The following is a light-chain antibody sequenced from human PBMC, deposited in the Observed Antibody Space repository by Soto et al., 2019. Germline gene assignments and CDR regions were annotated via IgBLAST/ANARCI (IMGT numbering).Light chain of an antibody. CDR2: DAS. Sequence: EIVMTQNPANLCVAAGESRSLSCRASQSVSSNLAWHQQKPGQAPRILMYDASTRATGISARFSGSGSGTEFTLTFGSLQSEHFAVYYCQQYHNWPITLGQGTRLEIK. V-gene: IGKV3-15*01. J-gene: IGKJ5*01. CDR1: QSVSSN. CDR3: QQYHNWPIT.